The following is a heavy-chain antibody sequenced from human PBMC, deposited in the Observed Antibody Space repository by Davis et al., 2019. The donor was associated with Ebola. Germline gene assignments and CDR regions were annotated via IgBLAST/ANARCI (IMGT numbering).Heavy chain of an antibody. D-gene: IGHD2-8*01. Sequence: SQTLSLTCAISGDSVSSKSVVWNWIRQSPSRGLEWLGKTYHRSNWYYDYAVSVRSRIIINPDTSKNQFSLQLSSVTPEDTAVYYCARTNRWAFDYWGQGTLVTVSS. CDR1: GDSVSSKSVV. V-gene: IGHV6-1*01. J-gene: IGHJ4*02. CDR3: ARTNRWAFDY. CDR2: TYHRSNWYY.